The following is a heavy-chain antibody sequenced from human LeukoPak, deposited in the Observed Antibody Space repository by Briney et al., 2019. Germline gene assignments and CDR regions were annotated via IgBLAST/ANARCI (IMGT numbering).Heavy chain of an antibody. J-gene: IGHJ4*02. CDR1: GFTFSSYS. CDR3: ARGVRAAAGKSARRDY. D-gene: IGHD6-13*01. Sequence: AGGSLRLSCAASGFTFSSYSMNWVRQAPGKGLEWVSSISSSSSYIYYADSVKGRFIISRDNAKNSLYLQMNSLRAEDTAVYYCARGVRAAAGKSARRDYWGQGTLVTVSS. CDR2: ISSSSSYI. V-gene: IGHV3-21*01.